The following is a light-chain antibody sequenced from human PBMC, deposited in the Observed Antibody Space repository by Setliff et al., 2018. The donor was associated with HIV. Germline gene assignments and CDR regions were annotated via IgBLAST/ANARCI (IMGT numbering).Light chain of an antibody. CDR1: SSDVGGFNS. V-gene: IGLV2-14*03. CDR3: LSYTTSTTPDV. Sequence: QSVLTQPASVSGSAGQSITISCTGTSSDVGGFNSVSWYQQHPDKAPKLIIYEVTNRPSGVSDRFFGSKSGNTASLTISGLQTEDEVDYYCLSYTTSTTPDVFGTGTKVTVL. CDR2: EVT. J-gene: IGLJ1*01.